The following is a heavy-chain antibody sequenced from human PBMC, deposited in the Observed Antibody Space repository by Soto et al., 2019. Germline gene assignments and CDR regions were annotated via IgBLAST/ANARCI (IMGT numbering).Heavy chain of an antibody. V-gene: IGHV3-23*01. Sequence: PGGSLRLSCAASGFTFSSYAMSWVRQAPGEGLEWVSAISRSGDNTFYADSVKGRFTIPRDNTQNTLYLQMNSLRAEDTAVYYCAKDFGHYDILTGYPTFGYWGQGTLVTVSS. D-gene: IGHD3-9*01. CDR2: ISRSGDNT. CDR1: GFTFSSYA. CDR3: AKDFGHYDILTGYPTFGY. J-gene: IGHJ4*02.